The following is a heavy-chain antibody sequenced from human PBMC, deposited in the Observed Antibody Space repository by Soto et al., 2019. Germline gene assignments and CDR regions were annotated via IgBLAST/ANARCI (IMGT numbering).Heavy chain of an antibody. Sequence: GASVKVSCKASGDTFSFYTISWVRQAPGLGLEWMGRVNPILSMSNYAQKFQGRVTMTADKSTSTAYIELRSLRSEDKAFYYCATSYGSGYRAFDYWGQGALVTVPQ. CDR2: VNPILSMS. CDR3: ATSYGSGYRAFDY. CDR1: GDTFSFYT. D-gene: IGHD3-10*01. J-gene: IGHJ4*02. V-gene: IGHV1-69*02.